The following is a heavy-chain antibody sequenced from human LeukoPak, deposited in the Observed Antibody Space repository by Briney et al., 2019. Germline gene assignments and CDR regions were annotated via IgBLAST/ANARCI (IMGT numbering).Heavy chain of an antibody. Sequence: ASVKVSCKASGYTFTSYGISWVRQAPGQGLEWMGWISAYNGNTNYAQKLQGRVTMTTDTSTSTAYMELRSLRSDDTAVYYCVRDQIREARAIWFGELLAGYYYGMDVWGQGTTVTVSS. V-gene: IGHV1-18*01. J-gene: IGHJ6*02. D-gene: IGHD3-10*01. CDR2: ISAYNGNT. CDR3: VRDQIREARAIWFGELLAGYYYGMDV. CDR1: GYTFTSYG.